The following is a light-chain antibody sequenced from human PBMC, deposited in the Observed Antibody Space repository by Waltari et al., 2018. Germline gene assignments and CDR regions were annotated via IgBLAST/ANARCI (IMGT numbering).Light chain of an antibody. J-gene: IGLJ2*01. CDR2: GVS. V-gene: IGLV2-14*03. CDR1: SSDVGGSTF. CDR3: CSYTTSTTFL. Sequence: QSAPTQPPSVSGSPGQSVTITCPGISSDVGGSTFFPCYQHYPAKAPKLMIFGVSNRPSGVSDRFSGSKSGNTASLTISGLQAEDEADYYCCSYTTSTTFLFGGGTRLTVL.